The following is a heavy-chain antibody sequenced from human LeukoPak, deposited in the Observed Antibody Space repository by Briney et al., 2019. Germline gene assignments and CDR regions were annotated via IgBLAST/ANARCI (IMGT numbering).Heavy chain of an antibody. V-gene: IGHV3-21*01. CDR3: ASVPLFLYA. D-gene: IGHD5/OR15-5a*01. CDR1: GFTFSSYS. CDR2: ISSSSSYI. J-gene: IGHJ4*02. Sequence: PGGSLRLSCAASGFTFSSYSMNWVRQAPGKGLEWVSSISSSSSYIYYADSVKSRFTISRDNAKNSLYLQMNSLRAEDTAVYYCASVPLFLYAWGQGTLVTVSS.